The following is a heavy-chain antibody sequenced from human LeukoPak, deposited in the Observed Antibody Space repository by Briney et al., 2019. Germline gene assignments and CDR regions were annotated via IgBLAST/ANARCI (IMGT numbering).Heavy chain of an antibody. V-gene: IGHV3-9*01. CDR1: GFTFDDYA. CDR2: ISWNSGSI. CDR3: AKDNSFGAVAGHEYYFDY. J-gene: IGHJ4*02. D-gene: IGHD6-19*01. Sequence: GGSLRLSCAASGFTFDDYAMHWVRQAPGKGLEWVSGISWNSGSIGYADSVKGRFTISRDNAKNSLYLQMNSLRAEDTALYYCAKDNSFGAVAGHEYYFDYWAQGTLVTVSS.